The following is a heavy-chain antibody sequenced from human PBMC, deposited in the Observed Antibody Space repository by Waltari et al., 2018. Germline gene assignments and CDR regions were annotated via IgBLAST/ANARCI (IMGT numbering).Heavy chain of an antibody. V-gene: IGHV3-53*01. J-gene: IGHJ5*02. CDR2: SYSGGST. CDR3: ARDPGGEGSGS. CDR1: GFTVSSNS. Sequence: EVQLLESGGGLIPPVGSLRLSCAASGFTVSSNSLRWRRQAPGKGLEWVSGSYSGGSTYYADSVKGRFTISRDNSKNTLYLQRKRLRAEDTAVYYCARDPGGEGSGSWGQGTLVTVSS. D-gene: IGHD3-16*01.